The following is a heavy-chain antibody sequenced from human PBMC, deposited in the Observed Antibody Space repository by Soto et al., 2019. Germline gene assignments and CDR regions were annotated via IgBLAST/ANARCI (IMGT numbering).Heavy chain of an antibody. D-gene: IGHD6-6*01. CDR3: ASRGYSSSCFDY. CDR1: GFTVSSNY. Sequence: GGSLRLSCAASGFTVSSNYMSWVRQAPGKGLEWVSVIYSGGSTYYADSVKGRFTISRDNSKNTLYLQMNSLRADDTAVYYCASRGYSSSCFDYWGQGTLVTVSS. CDR2: IYSGGST. V-gene: IGHV3-53*01. J-gene: IGHJ4*02.